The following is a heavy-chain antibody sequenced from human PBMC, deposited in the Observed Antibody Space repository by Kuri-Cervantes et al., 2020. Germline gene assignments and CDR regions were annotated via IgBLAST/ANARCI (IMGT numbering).Heavy chain of an antibody. V-gene: IGHV1-8*02. D-gene: IGHD6-19*01. CDR2: MNPNSGNT. CDR1: GYTFTSYD. Sequence: ASVKVSCKASGYTFTSYDINRVRQATGQGLEWMGWMNPNSGNTGYAQKFQGRVTMTRNTSISTAYMELSSLRSEDTAVYYCARWVGSGWYIDYWGQGTLVTVSS. CDR3: ARWVGSGWYIDY. J-gene: IGHJ4*02.